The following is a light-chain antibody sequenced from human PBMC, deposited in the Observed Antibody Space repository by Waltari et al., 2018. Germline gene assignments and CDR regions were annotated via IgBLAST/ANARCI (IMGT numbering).Light chain of an antibody. J-gene: IGLJ3*02. Sequence: WYRQHPGTAPKPLIYSNTQRPSGVRDRFSGSKSCTSASLAINGLRSEDEADYYCATWDDSLRMVFGGGTELTVL. CDR2: SNT. CDR3: ATWDDSLRMV. V-gene: IGLV1-47*01.